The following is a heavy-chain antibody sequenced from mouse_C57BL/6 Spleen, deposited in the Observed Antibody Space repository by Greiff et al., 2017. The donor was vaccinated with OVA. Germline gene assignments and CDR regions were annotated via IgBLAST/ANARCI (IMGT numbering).Heavy chain of an antibody. CDR2: IYPRRGNT. J-gene: IGHJ2*01. Sequence: QVQLQQSGAELARPGASVKLSCKASGYTFTSYGISWVKQRPGQGLEWLGEIYPRRGNTYYNEKFKGKATLTADKSSSTAYMELRSLTSEDSAVYFCAIDYYGSSYGSDYWGQGTTLTVSA. V-gene: IGHV1-81*01. CDR1: GYTFTSYG. D-gene: IGHD1-1*01. CDR3: AIDYYGSSYGSDY.